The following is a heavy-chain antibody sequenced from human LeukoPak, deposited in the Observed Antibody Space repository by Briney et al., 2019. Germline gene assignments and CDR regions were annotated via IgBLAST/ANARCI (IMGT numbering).Heavy chain of an antibody. Sequence: GGSLRLSCAASGFTFSSYEMNWVRQAPGKGLEWVSYISSSGSTIYYADSVKGRFTISRDNAQNALYLQMNSLRVEDTAVYYCARHVLGTVPYYYYGMDVWGKGTTVTVSS. CDR1: GFTFSSYE. J-gene: IGHJ6*04. V-gene: IGHV3-48*03. CDR2: ISSSGSTI. CDR3: ARHVLGTVPYYYYGMDV. D-gene: IGHD2-8*02.